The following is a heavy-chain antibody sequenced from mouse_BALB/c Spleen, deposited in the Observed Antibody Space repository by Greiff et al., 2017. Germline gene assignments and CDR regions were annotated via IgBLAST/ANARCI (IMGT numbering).Heavy chain of an antibody. D-gene: IGHD1-1*01. Sequence: EVKLKESGPSLVKPSQTLSLTCSVTGDSITSGYWNWIRKFPGNKLEYMGYISYSGSTYYNPSLKSRISITRDTSKNQYYLQLNSVTTEDTATYYCASSHYYGSSAWFAYWGQGTLVTVSA. V-gene: IGHV3-8*02. CDR2: ISYSGST. J-gene: IGHJ3*01. CDR1: GDSITSGY. CDR3: ASSHYYGSSAWFAY.